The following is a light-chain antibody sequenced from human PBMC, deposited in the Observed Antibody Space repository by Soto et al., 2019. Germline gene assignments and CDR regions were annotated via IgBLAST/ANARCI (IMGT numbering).Light chain of an antibody. V-gene: IGLV1-44*01. Sequence: QLVLTQPPSASGTPGQRVTISCSGSSSNIGSNTVNWYQQVPGTAPKLLIYNNNQRPSGVPDRFSGSKSGTSASLAISGLQSDDEADYYCAAWDDSPNGPVFGGGTQLTVL. CDR3: AAWDDSPNGPV. CDR1: SSNIGSNT. CDR2: NNN. J-gene: IGLJ3*02.